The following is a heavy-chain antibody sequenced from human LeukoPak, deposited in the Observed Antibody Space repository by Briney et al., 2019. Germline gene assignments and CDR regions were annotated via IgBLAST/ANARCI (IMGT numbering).Heavy chain of an antibody. V-gene: IGHV1-69*04. CDR1: GGTFSSYA. CDR2: ILPILGIA. CDR3: ARLPPDGGVVIGRDPYYYYGMDV. J-gene: IGHJ6*02. D-gene: IGHD3-3*01. Sequence: SVKVSCKASGGTFSSYAISWVRQAPGQGLEWIGRILPILGIANYAQKFQGRVTITADKSTSTAYMELSSLRSEDTAVYYCARLPPDGGVVIGRDPYYYYGMDVWGQGTTVTVSS.